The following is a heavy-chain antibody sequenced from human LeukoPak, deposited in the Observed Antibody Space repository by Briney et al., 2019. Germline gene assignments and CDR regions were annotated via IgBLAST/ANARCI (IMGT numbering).Heavy chain of an antibody. Sequence: ASVKVSCKASGYTFIIYGISGVRQAPGQGLEWMGWISPYNGKTNDEQKFQDRLTMTTDTSTSTAYMELRSLTSDDTAVYYCARRGLPTGMDVWGQGTTVTVSS. CDR1: GYTFIIYG. V-gene: IGHV1-18*01. J-gene: IGHJ6*02. CDR2: ISPYNGKT. CDR3: ARRGLPTGMDV.